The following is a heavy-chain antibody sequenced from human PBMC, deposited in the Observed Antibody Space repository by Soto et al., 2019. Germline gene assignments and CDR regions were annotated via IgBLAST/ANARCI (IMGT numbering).Heavy chain of an antibody. D-gene: IGHD4-4*01. J-gene: IGHJ4*02. CDR1: GFTFSSYW. V-gene: IGHV3-74*01. Sequence: LSLSCAASGFTFSSYWMHWVRQAPGKGLVWVSRINSDGSSTSYADSVKGRFTISRDNAKNTLYLQMNSLRAEDTALYYCARDEMATVSQSIFDYWGQGTLVTVSS. CDR3: ARDEMATVSQSIFDY. CDR2: INSDGSST.